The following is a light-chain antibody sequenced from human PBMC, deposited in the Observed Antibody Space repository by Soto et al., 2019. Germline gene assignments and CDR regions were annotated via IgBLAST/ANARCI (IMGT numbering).Light chain of an antibody. Sequence: DIQMTQSPSSLSASVGDRVTITCRASQSISSYLNWYQQKPGKAPKLLIYAASYLQSGVPSRFSGSRSGTDFTLTISSLQPEDFATYYCQQSYSTPPTFGQGTKVEIK. J-gene: IGKJ1*01. CDR3: QQSYSTPPT. CDR1: QSISSY. V-gene: IGKV1-39*01. CDR2: AAS.